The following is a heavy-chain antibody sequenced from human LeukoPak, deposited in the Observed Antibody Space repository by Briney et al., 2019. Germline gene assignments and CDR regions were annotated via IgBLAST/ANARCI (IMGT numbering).Heavy chain of an antibody. V-gene: IGHV3-23*01. CDR2: ISVSGGST. Sequence: PGGSLRLSCAASGFTFSSYAMSWVRQAPGKGLEWVSAISVSGGSTYYADSVKGRFTISRDNSENTLYLQMNSLTAEDTAVYYCAKKVTGSYNNPLDYWGQGTLVTVSS. CDR1: GFTFSSYA. CDR3: AKKVTGSYNNPLDY. D-gene: IGHD3-10*01. J-gene: IGHJ4*02.